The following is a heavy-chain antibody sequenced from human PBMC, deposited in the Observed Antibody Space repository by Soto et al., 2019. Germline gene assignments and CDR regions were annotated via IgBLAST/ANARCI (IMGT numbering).Heavy chain of an antibody. D-gene: IGHD3-10*01. CDR2: IYYSGST. J-gene: IGHJ6*02. V-gene: IGHV4-61*01. CDR3: ARDSSFGSGSYGMDV. CDR1: GGSVSSGSYY. Sequence: SETLSLTRTVSGGSVSSGSYYWSWIRQPPGKGLEWIGYIYYSGSTNYNPSLKSRVTISVDTSKNQFSLKLSSVTAADTAVYYCARDSSFGSGSYGMDVWGQGTTVTVSS.